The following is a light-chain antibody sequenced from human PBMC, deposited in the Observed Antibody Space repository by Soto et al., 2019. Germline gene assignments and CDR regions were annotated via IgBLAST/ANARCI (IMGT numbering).Light chain of an antibody. CDR3: SSYTNINTRACV. V-gene: IGLV2-14*01. CDR1: SRDVGAYNL. J-gene: IGLJ1*01. Sequence: QSALTQPASVSGSPGQSITISCSGTSRDVGAYNLVSWYQQSPGKAPKLIIYEVTDRPSGVSNRFSGSKSGNTASLTISGLQAEDEAEYYCSSYTNINTRACVFGTGTKVTVL. CDR2: EVT.